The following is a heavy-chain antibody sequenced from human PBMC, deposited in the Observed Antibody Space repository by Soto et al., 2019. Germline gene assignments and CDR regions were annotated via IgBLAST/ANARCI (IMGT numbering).Heavy chain of an antibody. CDR2: ISYDGSNK. Sequence: GGSLRLSCAASGFTFSSYGMHWVRQAPGKGLEWVAVISYDGSNKYYADSVKGRSTISRDNSKNTLYLQMNSLRAEDTAVYYCAKDRSRVAGGAVSAMAFDYWGQGTLVTVSS. CDR3: AKDRSRVAGGAVSAMAFDY. D-gene: IGHD5-18*01. CDR1: GFTFSSYG. J-gene: IGHJ4*02. V-gene: IGHV3-30*18.